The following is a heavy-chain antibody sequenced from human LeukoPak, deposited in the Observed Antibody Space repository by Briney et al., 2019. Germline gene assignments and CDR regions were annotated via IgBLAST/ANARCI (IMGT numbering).Heavy chain of an antibody. V-gene: IGHV4-38-2*02. J-gene: IGHJ4*02. CDR2: IYHSGST. D-gene: IGHD5-12*01. Sequence: PSETLSLTCTVSGYSISSGYYWGWIRQPPGKGLEWIGSIYHSGSTYYNPSLKSRVTISVDTSKNQFSLKLSSVTAADTAVYYCARDLRSSGYDSLPYFDYWGQGTLVTVSS. CDR1: GYSISSGYY. CDR3: ARDLRSSGYDSLPYFDY.